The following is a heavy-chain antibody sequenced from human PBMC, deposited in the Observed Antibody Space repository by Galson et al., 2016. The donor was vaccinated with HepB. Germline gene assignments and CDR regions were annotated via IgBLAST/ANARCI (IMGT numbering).Heavy chain of an antibody. J-gene: IGHJ1*01. Sequence: SLRLSCAASGFTFSSYGMHWVRQAPGKGLEWVAVIWYDGSNKYYADSVKGRFTIPRDNSKNTLYRQMNSLRAEDTAVYYCAGGKGRSFGVVRQRDYFQHWGQGTLVTVSS. D-gene: IGHD3-3*01. CDR2: IWYDGSNK. V-gene: IGHV3-33*01. CDR3: AGGKGRSFGVVRQRDYFQH. CDR1: GFTFSSYG.